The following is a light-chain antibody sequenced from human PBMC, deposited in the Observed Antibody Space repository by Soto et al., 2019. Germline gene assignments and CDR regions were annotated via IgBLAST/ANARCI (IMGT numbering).Light chain of an antibody. Sequence: EILLTQSPGTLSLSPGERATLSCRARESVSSSYLAWYQQKPGQAPRRLIYGASSRATGIQYRFSGSGSGTDFTLTISRLEPEDFALYYCQQYGSSLFTFGPGTKVDIK. J-gene: IGKJ3*01. CDR2: GAS. CDR3: QQYGSSLFT. CDR1: ESVSSSY. V-gene: IGKV3-20*01.